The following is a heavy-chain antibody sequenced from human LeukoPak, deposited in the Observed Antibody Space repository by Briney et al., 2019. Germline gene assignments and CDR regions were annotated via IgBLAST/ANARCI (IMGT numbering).Heavy chain of an antibody. V-gene: IGHV3-64*01. D-gene: IGHD6-6*01. J-gene: IGHJ4*02. CDR3: ARDSFCLGYSSSPDY. CDR1: GFTFSSYA. CDR2: ISSNGGST. Sequence: GGSLSLSCAASGFTFSSYAMHWVRQAQGKGLEYVSAISSNGGSTYYENAVKGRCTISRDNSKKKLYLQMGSLRAEDMAVYYCARDSFCLGYSSSPDYWGQGTLVTVSS.